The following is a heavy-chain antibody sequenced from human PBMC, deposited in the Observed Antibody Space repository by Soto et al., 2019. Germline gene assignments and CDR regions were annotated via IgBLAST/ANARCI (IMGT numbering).Heavy chain of an antibody. J-gene: IGHJ4*02. CDR3: ARGALRYFDWLPTKNFDY. V-gene: IGHV4-34*01. D-gene: IGHD3-9*01. CDR1: GGSFSGYY. CDR2: INHSGST. Sequence: SETLSLTCAVYGGSFSGYYWSWIRQPPGKGLEWIGEINHSGSTNYNPSLKSRVTISVDTPKNQFSLKLSSVTAADTAVYYCARGALRYFDWLPTKNFDYWGQGTLVTVSS.